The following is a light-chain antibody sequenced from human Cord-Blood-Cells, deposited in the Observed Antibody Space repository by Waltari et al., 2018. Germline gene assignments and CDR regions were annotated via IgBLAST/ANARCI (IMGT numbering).Light chain of an antibody. CDR2: EVS. CDR3: SSYTSSSTYV. J-gene: IGLJ1*01. V-gene: IGLV2-14*01. Sequence: QSDLTQPTSEPGSPGQSITIYCTGTSSDVGGYNYVSWYQQHPGKATKLVLYEVSNGPAGVSIRCCGSKSGNAVSLTIPGRQAEDEADYYFSSYTSSSTYVYGTGTKVTVL. CDR1: SSDVGGYNY.